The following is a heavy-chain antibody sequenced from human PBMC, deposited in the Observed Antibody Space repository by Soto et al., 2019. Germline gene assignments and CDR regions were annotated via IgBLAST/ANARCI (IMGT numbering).Heavy chain of an antibody. CDR1: GFARNSCW. CDR3: AREDSTSYYFDF. Sequence: TFAGFARNSCWWKWIRHSPWKGLEWIGYIYYSGSTSYNPSLKSRVTISVDTSKNQFSLRLSSVTAADTAVYYCAREDSTSYYFDFWGQGALVTVSS. V-gene: IGHV4-59*01. J-gene: IGHJ4*02. D-gene: IGHD2-2*01. CDR2: IYYSGST.